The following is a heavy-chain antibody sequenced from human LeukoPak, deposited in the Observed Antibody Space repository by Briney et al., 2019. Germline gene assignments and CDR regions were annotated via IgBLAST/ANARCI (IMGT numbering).Heavy chain of an antibody. J-gene: IGHJ4*02. CDR1: GFTFSNYW. V-gene: IGHV3-7*04. D-gene: IGHD2-2*01. Sequence: GGSLRLSCVASGFTFSNYWMSWVRQAPGRGLELVANINRDGSEEYHVDSVKGRFTISRDNTKNSLYVQMNSLKAEDTAVYYCARGDAFSGDHWGQGALVTVSS. CDR3: ARGDAFSGDH. CDR2: INRDGSEE.